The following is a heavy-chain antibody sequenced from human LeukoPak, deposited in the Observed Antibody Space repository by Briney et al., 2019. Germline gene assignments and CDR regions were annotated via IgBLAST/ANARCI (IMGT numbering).Heavy chain of an antibody. V-gene: IGHV1-2*06. CDR2: INPNSGGT. CDR1: GYTFTGYY. Sequence: ASVKVSCKASGYTFTGYYMHWVRQAPGQGLEWMGRINPNSGGTNYAQKFQGRVTMTRDTSTSTVYMELSSLRSEDTAVYYCARTPTVPNYYYYGMDVWGQGTTVTVSS. CDR3: ARTPTVPNYYYYGMDV. D-gene: IGHD4-17*01. J-gene: IGHJ6*02.